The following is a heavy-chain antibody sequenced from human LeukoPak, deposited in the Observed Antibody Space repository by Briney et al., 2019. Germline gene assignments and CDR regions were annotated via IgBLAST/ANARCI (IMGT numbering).Heavy chain of an antibody. D-gene: IGHD2-2*02. CDR3: ARPHSLGVPAAIDY. J-gene: IGHJ4*02. CDR2: IYYSGST. V-gene: IGHV4-39*01. CDR1: GGSISSSSYY. Sequence: SETLSLTCTVSGGSISSSSYYWGWIRQPPGKGLEWIGSIYYSGSTYYNPSLKSRVTISVDTSKNQFSLKLSSVTAADTAVYYCARPHSLGVPAAIDYWGQGTLVTVSS.